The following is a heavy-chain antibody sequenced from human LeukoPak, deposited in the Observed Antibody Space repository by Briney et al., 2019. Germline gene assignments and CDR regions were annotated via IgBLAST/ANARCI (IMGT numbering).Heavy chain of an antibody. CDR1: GGSINNYY. CDR2: IYYSGST. J-gene: IGHJ4*02. V-gene: IGHV4-59*12. CDR3: ARGSSWYDY. Sequence: SETLSLTCTVSGGSINNYYWNWIRQPPGKGLEWIAYIYYSGSTNYNPSLKSRVTISVDTSKDQFSLKLNSVTAADTAVYYCARGSSWYDYWGQGTLVTVSS. D-gene: IGHD6-13*01.